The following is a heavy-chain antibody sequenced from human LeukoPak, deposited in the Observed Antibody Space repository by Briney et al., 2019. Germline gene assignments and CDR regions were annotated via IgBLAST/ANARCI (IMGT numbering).Heavy chain of an antibody. CDR1: GFTFSDYD. Sequence: GGSLRLSCSASGFTFSDYDMNWVRQAPGKGLEWVSSISYLSSHVYYGDSVKGRFSISRDNAKNSLYLQMNSLGAEDTAIYYCGRAFPPLRTSSAGDSWGQGILVTVSS. CDR3: GRAFPPLRTSSAGDS. J-gene: IGHJ5*01. V-gene: IGHV3-21*01. D-gene: IGHD6-25*01. CDR2: ISYLSSHV.